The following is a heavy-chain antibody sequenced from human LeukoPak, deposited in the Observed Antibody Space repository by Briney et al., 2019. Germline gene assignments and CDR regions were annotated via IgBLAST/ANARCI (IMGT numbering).Heavy chain of an antibody. D-gene: IGHD4-17*01. CDR2: ISYDGSNK. Sequence: PGGSLRLSCAASGFTFSSYGMHWVRQAPGKGLEWVAVISYDGSNKYYADSVKGRFTISRDNSKNTLYLQMNSLRAEDTAVYYCAAPATGTNDAFDIWGQGTMVTVSS. J-gene: IGHJ3*02. V-gene: IGHV3-30*03. CDR1: GFTFSSYG. CDR3: AAPATGTNDAFDI.